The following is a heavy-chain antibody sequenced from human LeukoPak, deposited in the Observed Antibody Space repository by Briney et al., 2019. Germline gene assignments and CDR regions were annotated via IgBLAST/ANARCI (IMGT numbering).Heavy chain of an antibody. CDR2: IYPGDSDT. Sequence: GESLKISWQGSGYSFTSYWIGWVRQMHGKGLEWMGIIYPGDSDTRYSPSFKGQVTSSADKSISTAYLQWSSLKASDTAMYYCARQTGYSSSWYLNWFGPWGQGTLVTVSA. CDR1: GYSFTSYW. J-gene: IGHJ5*02. V-gene: IGHV5-51*01. CDR3: ARQTGYSSSWYLNWFGP. D-gene: IGHD6-13*01.